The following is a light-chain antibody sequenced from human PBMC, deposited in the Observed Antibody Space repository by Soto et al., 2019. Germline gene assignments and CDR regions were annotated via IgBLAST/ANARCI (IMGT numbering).Light chain of an antibody. CDR3: QQYGSSPWT. CDR2: GAS. Sequence: EIVLTQSPGTLSLSPGERATLSCRASQSVSSSYLAWYQQKPGQAPRLLIYGASSRATGIPDRFSGSGSGTDFTLTISRREPEDFAVYYYQQYGSSPWTFGQGTKVEIK. J-gene: IGKJ1*01. CDR1: QSVSSSY. V-gene: IGKV3-20*01.